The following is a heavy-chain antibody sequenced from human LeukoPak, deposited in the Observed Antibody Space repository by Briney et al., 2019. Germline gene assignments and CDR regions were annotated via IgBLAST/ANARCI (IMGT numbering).Heavy chain of an antibody. Sequence: ASVKVSCKASGYTFTSYGISWVRQAPGQGLEWMGWINAGNGNTKYSQKFQGRVTITRDTSASTAYMELSSLRSEDTAVYYCARDDRYCSGGSCYRVFDPWGQGTLVTVSS. CDR3: ARDDRYCSGGSCYRVFDP. V-gene: IGHV1-3*01. J-gene: IGHJ5*02. D-gene: IGHD2-15*01. CDR1: GYTFTSYG. CDR2: INAGNGNT.